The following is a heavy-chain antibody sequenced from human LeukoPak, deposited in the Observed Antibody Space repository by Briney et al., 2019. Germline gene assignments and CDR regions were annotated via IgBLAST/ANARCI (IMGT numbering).Heavy chain of an antibody. J-gene: IGHJ6*03. CDR2: IYTSGST. V-gene: IGHV4-4*07. CDR1: GGSISSYC. D-gene: IGHD2-15*01. CDR3: ARLGGSSRSLYYYYYMDV. Sequence: SETLSHTCTVSGGSISSYCWSWIRQPAGKGLEWIGRIYTSGSTNYNPSLKSRVTMSVDTSKNQCSLKLSSVTAADAAVYYCARLGGSSRSLYYYYYMDVWGKGTTVTVSS.